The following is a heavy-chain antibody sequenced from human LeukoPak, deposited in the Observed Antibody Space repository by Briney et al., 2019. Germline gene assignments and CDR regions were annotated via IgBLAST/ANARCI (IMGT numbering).Heavy chain of an antibody. D-gene: IGHD6-13*01. CDR3: AGVNLGGSSWYFDY. CDR2: IYSSGST. V-gene: IGHV4-59*01. CDR1: GGSISSYY. Sequence: PSETLSLTCTVSGGSISSYYWSWIRQPPGKGLEWIGYIYSSGSTNYNPSLKSRVTTSVDTSKNQFSLKLSSVTAADTAVYYCAGVNLGGSSWYFDYWGQGTLVTVSS. J-gene: IGHJ4*02.